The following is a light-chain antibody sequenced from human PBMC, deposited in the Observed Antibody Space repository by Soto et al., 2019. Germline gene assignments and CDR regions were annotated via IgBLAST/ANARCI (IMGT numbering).Light chain of an antibody. CDR1: QSIAYY. J-gene: IGKJ2*01. CDR2: AAS. Sequence: DIQMIQSPSSLSASVGDRVSITCRASQSIAYYLNWFQQKPGKAPKLLIYAASSLQSGVPSSFSGSGSGTDFTLTISSLQPEDFATYYCQQSSDSPMYTFGQGTKL. V-gene: IGKV1-39*01. CDR3: QQSSDSPMYT.